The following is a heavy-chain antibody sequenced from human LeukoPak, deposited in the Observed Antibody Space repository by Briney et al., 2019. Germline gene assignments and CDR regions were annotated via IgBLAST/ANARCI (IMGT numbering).Heavy chain of an antibody. D-gene: IGHD6-13*01. CDR1: GFIFSSYA. CDR2: ISGSGGTT. Sequence: GGSLRLSCAASGFIFSSYAMTWVRQAPGKGLEWVSAISGSGGTTYYADSVKGRFTISRDNSKNTLYLQMNSLRAEDTAVYYCAKGIISVVAAAGLYFDYWGQGTLVTVSS. J-gene: IGHJ4*02. V-gene: IGHV3-23*01. CDR3: AKGIISVVAAAGLYFDY.